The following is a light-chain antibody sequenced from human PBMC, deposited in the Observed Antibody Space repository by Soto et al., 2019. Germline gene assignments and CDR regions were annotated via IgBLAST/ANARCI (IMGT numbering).Light chain of an antibody. V-gene: IGKV3-20*01. CDR3: HQYGSTPLT. Sequence: EIVLTQSPGTLSLSPGERATLSCGASQSVNSNSLAWYQQKPGQAPRLLFYAASNRATGVPDRFSGSGSGTDFTLTISRLEPEDFAVYHCHQYGSTPLTFGGGTKVKIK. J-gene: IGKJ4*01. CDR2: AAS. CDR1: QSVNSNS.